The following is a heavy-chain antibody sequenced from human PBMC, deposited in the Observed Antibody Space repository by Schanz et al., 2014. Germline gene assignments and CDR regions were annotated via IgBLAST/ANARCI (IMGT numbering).Heavy chain of an antibody. Sequence: EVQLVQSGGGLVQPGGSLRLSCAASGFTFSSHWMHWVRQDPGKGLVWVARINSVGSNTDYADSVTGRFTISRDNAKNTLYLQMNTLRAEDTAVYYCARKMKLGVYGGKGPDSLDIWGQWTMVTVSS. CDR2: INSVGSNT. V-gene: IGHV3-74*01. D-gene: IGHD4-17*01. CDR1: GFTFSSHW. J-gene: IGHJ3*02. CDR3: ARKMKLGVYGGKGPDSLDI.